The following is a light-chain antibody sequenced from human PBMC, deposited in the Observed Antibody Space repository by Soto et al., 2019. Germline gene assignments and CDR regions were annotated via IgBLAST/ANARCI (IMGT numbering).Light chain of an antibody. CDR1: SSDVGGYYS. V-gene: IGLV2-14*01. CDR3: SSYTRSGTPV. J-gene: IGLJ3*02. Sequence: QSVLTQPPSASGSPGQSVTISCTGTSSDVGGYYSVSWYQQHPGNAPKLLIYDVANRPSGVSNRFSGSKSDNTAYLSISGLQAEDEADYYCSSYTRSGTPVFGGGTKVTVL. CDR2: DVA.